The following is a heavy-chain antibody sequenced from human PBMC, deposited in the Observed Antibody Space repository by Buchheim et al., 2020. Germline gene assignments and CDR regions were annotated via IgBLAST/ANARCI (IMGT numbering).Heavy chain of an antibody. Sequence: EVQLLQSGGGLVQPGGSLRLSCAASGFTFNNYALTWVRQAPGKGLEWVSAISGSGGSTYYADSVKGRFTISRGNSKNTLYLQMDSLRAEDTAVYYCAKGKAAAGLIDYWGQGTL. CDR3: AKGKAAAGLIDY. V-gene: IGHV3-23*01. D-gene: IGHD6-13*01. J-gene: IGHJ4*02. CDR1: GFTFNNYA. CDR2: ISGSGGST.